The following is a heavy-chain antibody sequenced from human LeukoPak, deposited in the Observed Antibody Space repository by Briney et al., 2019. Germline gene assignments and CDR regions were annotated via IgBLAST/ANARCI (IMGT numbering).Heavy chain of an antibody. Sequence: ASVKVSCKVSGYTLTELSMHWVRQAPGKGLEWMGGFDPKHGETVYAQKFQGRVTMTEDTSTDTAYMELSSLRSEDTAVYYCATGETFGYPANFFDYWGQGTLVTVSS. CDR2: FDPKHGET. J-gene: IGHJ4*02. CDR1: GYTLTELS. D-gene: IGHD2-15*01. CDR3: ATGETFGYPANFFDY. V-gene: IGHV1-24*01.